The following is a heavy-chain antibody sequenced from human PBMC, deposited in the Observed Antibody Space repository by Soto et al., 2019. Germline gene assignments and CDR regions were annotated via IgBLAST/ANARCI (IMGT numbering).Heavy chain of an antibody. CDR2: ISACNGNT. Sequence: ASVKVSCKASGYTFTSYGISWVRQAPGQGLEWMGWISACNGNTNYAQKLQGRVTMTTDTSTSTAYMELRSLRSDDTAVYYCARLNYDYVWGSYRQHDYFDYWGQGTLVTVSS. V-gene: IGHV1-18*01. CDR3: ARLNYDYVWGSYRQHDYFDY. CDR1: GYTFTSYG. J-gene: IGHJ4*02. D-gene: IGHD3-16*02.